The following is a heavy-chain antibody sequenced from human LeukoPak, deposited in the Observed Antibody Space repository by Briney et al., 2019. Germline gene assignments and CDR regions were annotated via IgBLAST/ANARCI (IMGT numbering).Heavy chain of an antibody. CDR2: IYYSGST. V-gene: IGHV4-59*12. CDR3: ARSIHDSSGYRWFDP. Sequence: SETLSLTCTVSGGSISSYYWSWIRQPPGKGLEWIGYIYYSGSTNYNPSLKSRVTISVDRSKNQFSLKLSSVTAADTAVYYCARSIHDSSGYRWFDPWGQGTLVTVSS. D-gene: IGHD3-22*01. J-gene: IGHJ5*02. CDR1: GGSISSYY.